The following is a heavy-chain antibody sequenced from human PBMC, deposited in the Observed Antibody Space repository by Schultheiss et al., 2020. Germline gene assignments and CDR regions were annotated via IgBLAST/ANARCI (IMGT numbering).Heavy chain of an antibody. Sequence: SETLSLTCTVSGGSISSGSYYWSWIRQPAGKGLEWIGEINHSGSTNYNPSLKSRVTISVDTSKNQFSLKLSSVTAADTAVYYCARESNYDYVWGSYRSATLDYWGQGTLVTVSS. D-gene: IGHD3-16*02. V-gene: IGHV4-61*10. CDR2: INHSGST. J-gene: IGHJ4*02. CDR1: GGSISSGSYY. CDR3: ARESNYDYVWGSYRSATLDY.